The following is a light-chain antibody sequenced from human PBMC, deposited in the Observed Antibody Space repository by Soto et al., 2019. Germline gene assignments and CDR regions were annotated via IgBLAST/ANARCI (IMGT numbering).Light chain of an antibody. CDR1: QSVSSNF. Sequence: EIVLTQSPGTLSLSPGERATLSCRASQSVSSNFLAWYQQRPGQAPRLLIYGASSRATGIPDRFSGSGSGPDFTLTISRLEPDDFAVSYCQQYGSSPALTFGGGTKVEIK. J-gene: IGKJ4*01. V-gene: IGKV3-20*01. CDR2: GAS. CDR3: QQYGSSPALT.